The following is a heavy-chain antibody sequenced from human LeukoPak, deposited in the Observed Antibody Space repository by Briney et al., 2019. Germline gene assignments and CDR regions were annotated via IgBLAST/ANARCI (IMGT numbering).Heavy chain of an antibody. D-gene: IGHD4-17*01. CDR3: AEDLYGDYDFDY. CDR1: GFTFSSHA. CDR2: ISNSGGNT. Sequence: GGSLRLSCAASGFTFSSHAMNWVRQAPGKGLEWVSGISNSGGNTYYADSVKGRFTISRDNSKNTLYLQMNSLRAEDTAVYYCAEDLYGDYDFDYWGQGTLVTVSS. J-gene: IGHJ4*02. V-gene: IGHV3-23*01.